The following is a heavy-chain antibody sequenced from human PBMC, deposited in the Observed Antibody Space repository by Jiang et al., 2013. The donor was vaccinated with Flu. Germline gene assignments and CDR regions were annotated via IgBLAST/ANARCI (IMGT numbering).Heavy chain of an antibody. J-gene: IGHJ6*01. CDR3: AIPLKLYDFWSGYYVYYYYGMDV. Sequence: QSGAEVKKPGASVKVSCKASGYTFTSYDINWVRQATGQGLEWMGWMNPNSGNTGYAQKFQGRVTMTRNTSISTAYMELSSLRSEDTAVYYCAIPLKLYDFWSGYYVYYYYGMDVWG. CDR1: GYTFTSYD. D-gene: IGHD3-3*01. V-gene: IGHV1-8*01. CDR2: MNPNSGNT.